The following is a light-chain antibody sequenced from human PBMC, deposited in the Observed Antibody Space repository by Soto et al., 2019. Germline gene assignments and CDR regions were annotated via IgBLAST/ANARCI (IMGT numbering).Light chain of an antibody. Sequence: EIQMTQSPSTLSASVGDRVTITCRASQSISTHLAWYQQKPGQAPEVLIYDASTLESGVPSRFSGSGSGTKFTLTISSLQPDDFATYYCQQYSSSSYTFGQGTKLEIK. V-gene: IGKV1-5*01. CDR3: QQYSSSSYT. CDR1: QSISTH. J-gene: IGKJ2*01. CDR2: DAS.